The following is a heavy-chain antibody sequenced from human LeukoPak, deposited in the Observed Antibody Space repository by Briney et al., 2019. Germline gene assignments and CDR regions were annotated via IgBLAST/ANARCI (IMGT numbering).Heavy chain of an antibody. D-gene: IGHD4-17*01. CDR3: ARERAYYGDYGWDAFDI. CDR2: ISSSGSTI. CDR1: GFTFSSYE. J-gene: IGHJ3*02. V-gene: IGHV3-48*03. Sequence: GGSLRLSCAASGFTFSSYEMNWVRQAPGKGLEWVSYISSSGSTIYYADSVKGRFTISRDNAKNSLYLQMNSLRAEDTAVYYCARERAYYGDYGWDAFDIWGQGTMVTVSS.